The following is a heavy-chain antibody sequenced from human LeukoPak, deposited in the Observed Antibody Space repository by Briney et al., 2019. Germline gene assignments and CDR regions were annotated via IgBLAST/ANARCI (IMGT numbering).Heavy chain of an antibody. CDR3: ARNLAVAADPFDY. V-gene: IGHV6-1*01. Sequence: SQTLSLTCAISGDSVSSNSAAWNWIRQSRSRGLVWLGKKYYRSKWYNDCAVSVKGRITINPDTSKNQFSLQLNSVTPEDTAVYYCARNLAVAADPFDYWGQGTLVTVSS. CDR2: KYYRSKWYN. J-gene: IGHJ4*02. D-gene: IGHD6-19*01. CDR1: GDSVSSNSAA.